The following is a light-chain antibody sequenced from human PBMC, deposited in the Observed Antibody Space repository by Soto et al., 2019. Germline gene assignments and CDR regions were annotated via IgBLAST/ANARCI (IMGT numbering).Light chain of an antibody. CDR1: QSMSNN. CDR3: QQYHNWPPFT. J-gene: IGKJ5*01. Sequence: DIVMTQSPATLSVSPGERATLSCRASQSMSNNLAWYQQKPGQAPRLLIYGASTRDTGIPDRFSGSGSGTEFTLTISSLQSEDFAIYYCQQYHNWPPFTFGQGTRLRLN. CDR2: GAS. V-gene: IGKV3-15*01.